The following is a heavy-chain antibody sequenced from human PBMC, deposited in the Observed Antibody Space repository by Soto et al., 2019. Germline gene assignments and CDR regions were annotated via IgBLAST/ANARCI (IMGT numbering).Heavy chain of an antibody. CDR2: ISSSSSYI. CDR3: ARAPFSGPAGIFDY. J-gene: IGHJ4*02. D-gene: IGHD6-19*01. CDR1: GFTISSYS. V-gene: IGHV3-21*01. Sequence: PGGSLRLSCAASGFTISSYSMNWVRQAPGKGLEWVSSISSSSSYIYYADSVKGRFTISRDNAKNSLYLQMNSLRAEDTAVYYCARAPFSGPAGIFDYWGQGTLVTVSS.